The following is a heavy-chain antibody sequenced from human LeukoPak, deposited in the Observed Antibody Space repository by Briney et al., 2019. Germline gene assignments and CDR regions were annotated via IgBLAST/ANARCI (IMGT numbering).Heavy chain of an antibody. D-gene: IGHD6-13*01. CDR2: ISYDGSNK. V-gene: IGHV3-30*18. J-gene: IGHJ4*02. CDR3: AKGPYSSSWYLGY. CDR1: XTFXXYX. Sequence: XTFXXYXXHXXRQAPGKGLEWVAXISYDGSNKYYADSVKGRFTISRDNSKNTLYLQMNSLRAEDTAVYYCAKGPYSSSWYLGYWGQGTLVTVSS.